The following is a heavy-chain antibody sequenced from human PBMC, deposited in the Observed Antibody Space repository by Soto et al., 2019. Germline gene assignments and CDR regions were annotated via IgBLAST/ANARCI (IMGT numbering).Heavy chain of an antibody. CDR1: GGSISSGYYY. CDR3: GSLDF. D-gene: IGHD3-10*01. Sequence: NPSETLSLTCSVSGGSISSGYYYWSWIRQPPGKGLEWIGNIYYSGNTYYNPSLKSRVTISVDTSKKQFSLKLSSVTAADTAVYYCGSLDFWGQGTLVTVSS. CDR2: IYYSGNT. V-gene: IGHV4-30-4*01. J-gene: IGHJ4*02.